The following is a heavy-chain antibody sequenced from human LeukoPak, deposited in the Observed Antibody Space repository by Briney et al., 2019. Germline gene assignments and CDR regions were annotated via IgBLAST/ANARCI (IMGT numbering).Heavy chain of an antibody. CDR3: ATITISGNVWSFSDLRIDF. CDR2: MYHSGST. D-gene: IGHD6-19*01. J-gene: IGHJ4*02. Sequence: SETLSLTCAVSGYSISSGYYWGWIRQPPGKGLEWVGSMYHSGSTYYNPSPKSRVSISLDTSKNQVSLNLTSVTAADTAVYYCATITISGNVWSFSDLRIDFWGQGTLVTVSS. CDR1: GYSISSGYY. V-gene: IGHV4-38-2*01.